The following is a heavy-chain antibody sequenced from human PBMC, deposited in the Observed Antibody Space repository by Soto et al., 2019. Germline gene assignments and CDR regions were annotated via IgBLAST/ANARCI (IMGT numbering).Heavy chain of an antibody. V-gene: IGHV4-59*01. CDR1: GSSISTYY. CDR3: ARANYDFLTGYYPDYFDY. D-gene: IGHD3-9*01. J-gene: IGHJ4*02. Sequence: PSETLSLTCTVSGSSISTYYWSWIRQPPGKGLEWIGYIYYSGSTNYNPSLKSRVTISVDTSKNQFSLKLSSVTAADTAVYYCARANYDFLTGYYPDYFDYWGQGTLVTVSS. CDR2: IYYSGST.